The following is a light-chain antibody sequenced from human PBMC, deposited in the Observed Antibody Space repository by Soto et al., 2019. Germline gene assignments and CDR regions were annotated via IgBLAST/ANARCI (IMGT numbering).Light chain of an antibody. V-gene: IGKV1-6*01. Sequence: AIQMTQSPSSLSASVGDRVPITCRASQGIRIDLGWYQQKPGKAPKLLIYAASTLQTGVPSRFNGSGSGTDFTLTISSLQPEDFATYYCLQDYNFPWTFGQGTKVDI. J-gene: IGKJ1*01. CDR2: AAS. CDR3: LQDYNFPWT. CDR1: QGIRID.